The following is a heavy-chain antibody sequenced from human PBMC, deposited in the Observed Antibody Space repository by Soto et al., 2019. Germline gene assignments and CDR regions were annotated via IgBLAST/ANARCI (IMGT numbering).Heavy chain of an antibody. D-gene: IGHD2-2*01. CDR1: GYTFTSYY. Sequence: ASVKVSCKASGYTFTSYYMHWVRQAPGQGPEWMGIINPSGGSTSYAQKFQGRVTMTRDTSTSTVYMELSSLRSEDTAVYYCARSQYCSSTSCYRYYYGMDVWGQGTTVTVSS. CDR2: INPSGGST. CDR3: ARSQYCSSTSCYRYYYGMDV. J-gene: IGHJ6*02. V-gene: IGHV1-46*01.